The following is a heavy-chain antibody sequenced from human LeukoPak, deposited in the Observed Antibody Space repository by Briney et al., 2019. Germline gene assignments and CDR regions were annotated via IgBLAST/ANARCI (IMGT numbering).Heavy chain of an antibody. CDR2: FDPEDGET. V-gene: IGHV1-24*01. Sequence: GASVTVSCKVSGYTLTELSMHWVRQAPGKGLEWMGGFDPEDGETIYAQKFQGRVTMTEDTSTDTAYMELSSLRSEDTAVYYCGAGWYGFWDYWGQGTLVTVSS. J-gene: IGHJ4*02. CDR3: GAGWYGFWDY. D-gene: IGHD6-19*01. CDR1: GYTLTELS.